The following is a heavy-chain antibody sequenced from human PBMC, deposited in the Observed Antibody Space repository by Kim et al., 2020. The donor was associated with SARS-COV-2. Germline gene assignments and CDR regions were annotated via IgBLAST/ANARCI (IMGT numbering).Heavy chain of an antibody. V-gene: IGHV3-48*02. J-gene: IGHJ3*01. CDR1: GFSFSRYN. CDR3: ARAVSSSSIAFDV. Sequence: GGSLRLSCIASGFSFSRYNMNWVRQAPGKGLEWVSYISSYSSTTYYADSVKGRFTIFRDNAQDSLYLQIDNLRDEDTAVYYCARAVSSSSIAFDVWGQGTIVTVSS. CDR2: ISSYSSTT. D-gene: IGHD2-2*01.